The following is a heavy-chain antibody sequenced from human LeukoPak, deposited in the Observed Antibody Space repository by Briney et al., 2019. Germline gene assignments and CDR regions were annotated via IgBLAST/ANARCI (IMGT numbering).Heavy chain of an antibody. CDR3: ARDRWYYYDSSDYYHDAFDI. J-gene: IGHJ3*02. CDR1: GFTLSSYA. D-gene: IGHD3-22*01. CDR2: ISFDGINK. Sequence: GRSLRLSCSPSGFTLSSYAMHWVRQAPAKGREWVAVISFDGINKYYADSVKGRFTISRDNSKNTLYLQMNSLIAEDTAVYYCARDRWYYYDSSDYYHDAFDIWGQGTMVTVSS. V-gene: IGHV3-30*04.